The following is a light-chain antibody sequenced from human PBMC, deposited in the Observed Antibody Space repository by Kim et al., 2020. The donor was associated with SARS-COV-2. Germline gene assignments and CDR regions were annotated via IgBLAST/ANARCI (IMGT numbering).Light chain of an antibody. Sequence: EILMTQSPATLSVSPGERATLSCRASQSVSSNLVWYQQRPGQAPRLLIYGASTRATGIPARFSGSGAGTEFTLTISSLQSEDFVVYYCQQYDSWPRTFGQETKVDI. J-gene: IGKJ1*01. CDR3: QQYDSWPRT. CDR1: QSVSSN. CDR2: GAS. V-gene: IGKV3-15*01.